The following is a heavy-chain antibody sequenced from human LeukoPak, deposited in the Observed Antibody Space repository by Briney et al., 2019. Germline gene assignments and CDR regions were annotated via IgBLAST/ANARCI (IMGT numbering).Heavy chain of an antibody. Sequence: GGSLRLSCAASGFTFSSYGMHWVRQAPGKGLEWVAVIWYDGSNKYYADSVKGRFTISRDNSKNTLYLQMNSLRAEDTAVYYCAREASGYYDSSGYWFDPWGQGTLVTDSS. CDR3: AREASGYYDSSGYWFDP. V-gene: IGHV3-33*01. J-gene: IGHJ5*02. CDR2: IWYDGSNK. CDR1: GFTFSSYG. D-gene: IGHD3-22*01.